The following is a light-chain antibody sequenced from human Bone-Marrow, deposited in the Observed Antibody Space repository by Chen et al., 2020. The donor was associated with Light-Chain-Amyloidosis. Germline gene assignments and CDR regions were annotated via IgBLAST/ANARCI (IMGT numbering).Light chain of an antibody. Sequence: QSALPQPAPLSGSPGHSIPISCTGTSSDVGGDNHFSWYQQHPDKAPKLMIYEVTNRPSWVPDRFSGSKSDNTASLTISGLQTEDEADYFCSSYTITNTLVFGSGTRVTVL. J-gene: IGLJ1*01. CDR2: EVT. V-gene: IGLV2-14*01. CDR1: SSDVGGDNH. CDR3: SSYTITNTLV.